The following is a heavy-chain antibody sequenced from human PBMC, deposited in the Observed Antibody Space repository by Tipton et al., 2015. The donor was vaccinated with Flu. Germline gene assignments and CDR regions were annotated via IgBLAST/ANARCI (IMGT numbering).Heavy chain of an antibody. Sequence: TLSLTCTVSGGSISSYYWNWIRQSPGQGLQWIGFIYNDGSTTYNPSLKGRVSMSVDTSKDQFSLNLNSVTAADTAVYYCAREGLLRAFDIWGQGTMVNVSS. CDR1: GGSISSYY. CDR3: AREGLLRAFDI. D-gene: IGHD2-15*01. J-gene: IGHJ3*02. V-gene: IGHV4-59*12. CDR2: IYNDGST.